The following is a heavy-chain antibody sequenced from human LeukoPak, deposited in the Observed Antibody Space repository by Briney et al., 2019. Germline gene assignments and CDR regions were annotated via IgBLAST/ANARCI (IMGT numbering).Heavy chain of an antibody. CDR1: GYSFSTYW. D-gene: IGHD5-24*01. CDR2: MYPGDSDT. V-gene: IGHV5-51*03. J-gene: IGHJ3*02. Sequence: GESLKISCRGSGYSFSTYWVGWVRQMPGKGLEWMGIMYPGDSDTSYSPSFQGQFTISADKSISTAYLQWSSLTASDTAMYYCARRDGYNMGAFDIWGQGTMVTVSS. CDR3: ARRDGYNMGAFDI.